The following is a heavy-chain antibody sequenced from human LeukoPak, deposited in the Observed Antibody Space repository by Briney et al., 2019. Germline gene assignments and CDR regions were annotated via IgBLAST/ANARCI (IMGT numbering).Heavy chain of an antibody. J-gene: IGHJ5*02. Sequence: SETLSLTCTVSGGSISGYYWSWIRQPPGKGLEWIGNIYYSGTVNYSPSLKSRVTISVATSNNQFSLNLLFVTAADSAVYYCARLPDTQETYYYDSSGFHGFDPWGQGTLVTVSS. CDR1: GGSISGYY. D-gene: IGHD3-22*01. CDR2: IYYSGTV. CDR3: ARLPDTQETYYYDSSGFHGFDP. V-gene: IGHV4-59*01.